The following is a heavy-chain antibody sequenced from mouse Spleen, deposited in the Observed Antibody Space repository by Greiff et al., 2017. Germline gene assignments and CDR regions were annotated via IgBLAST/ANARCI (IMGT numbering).Heavy chain of an antibody. J-gene: IGHJ4*01. CDR3: AREDFPLITTVVTHYYAMDY. V-gene: IGHV1-81*01. D-gene: IGHD1-1*01. CDR1: GYTFTSYG. Sequence: QVQLQQPGAELVRPGSSVKLSCKASGYTFTSYGISWVKQRTGQGLEWIGEIYPRSGNTYYNEKFKGKATLTADKSSSTAYMELRSLTSEDSAVYFCAREDFPLITTVVTHYYAMDYWGQGTSVTVSS. CDR2: IYPRSGNT.